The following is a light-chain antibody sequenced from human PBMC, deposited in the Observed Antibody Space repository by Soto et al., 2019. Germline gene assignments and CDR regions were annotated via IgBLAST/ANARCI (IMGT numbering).Light chain of an antibody. V-gene: IGKV1-5*03. Sequence: IPMTPSPCTLSAPVGNRVTITCRTSQSINRWLAWYQQKPGKAPKLLIYKASSLESGVPSRFSGAGIGTEFSLSISSLQPDDFATYYCQQYSTYPYIFGQGTKVDNK. CDR1: QSINRW. CDR3: QQYSTYPYI. J-gene: IGKJ2*01. CDR2: KAS.